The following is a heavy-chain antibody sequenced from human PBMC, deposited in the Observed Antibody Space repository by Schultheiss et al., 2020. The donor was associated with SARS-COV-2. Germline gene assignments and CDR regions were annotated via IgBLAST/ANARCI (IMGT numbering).Heavy chain of an antibody. Sequence: SETLSLTCTVSGGTISSSSYYWGWIRQPPGKGLEWIASIYYSGSTYYNPSLKSRVTISVYTSKNQFSLKLSSVTAADTAVYYCARAPHPIVVPAAIGYYYDYMDVWGKGTTVTVSS. D-gene: IGHD2-2*01. CDR1: GGTISSSSYY. J-gene: IGHJ6*03. V-gene: IGHV4-39*01. CDR3: ARAPHPIVVPAAIGYYYDYMDV. CDR2: IYYSGST.